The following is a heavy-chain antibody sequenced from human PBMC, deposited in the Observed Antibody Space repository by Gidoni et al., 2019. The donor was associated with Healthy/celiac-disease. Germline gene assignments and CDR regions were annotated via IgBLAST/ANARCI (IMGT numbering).Heavy chain of an antibody. D-gene: IGHD5-12*01. CDR3: ARVQYSGYDYYYYGMDV. Sequence: QVQLVESGGGVVQPGRSLRLSCAAAGFTFSSYAMHGVRQAPGKGLEWVAVISYDGSNKYYADAVKGRFTISRDNSKNTLYLQMNSLRAEDTAVYYCARVQYSGYDYYYYGMDVWGQGTTVTVSS. J-gene: IGHJ6*02. CDR1: GFTFSSYA. CDR2: ISYDGSNK. V-gene: IGHV3-30-3*01.